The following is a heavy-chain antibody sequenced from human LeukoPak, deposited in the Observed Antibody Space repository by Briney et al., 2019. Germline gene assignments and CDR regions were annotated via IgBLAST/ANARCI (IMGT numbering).Heavy chain of an antibody. CDR3: AKVAVGAYYFDY. J-gene: IGHJ4*02. Sequence: PGGSLRLSCAASGFTSSSYAMSWVRQAPGKGLEWVSATSGSGGSTYYADSVKGRFTISRDNSKNTLYLQMNSLRAEDTAVYYCAKVAVGAYYFDYWGQGTLVTVSS. D-gene: IGHD1-26*01. CDR1: GFTSSSYA. CDR2: TSGSGGST. V-gene: IGHV3-23*01.